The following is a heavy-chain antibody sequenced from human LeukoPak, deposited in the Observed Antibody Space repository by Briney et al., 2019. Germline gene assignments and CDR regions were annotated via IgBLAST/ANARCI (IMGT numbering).Heavy chain of an antibody. CDR2: IGVSGDS. V-gene: IGHV3-23*01. Sequence: PGGSLRLSCAASGFTFTNYWMHWVRQVPGKGLEWVSSIGVSGDSYYADSVKGRFTISRDNSKSTLFLQMNSLRAEDTAVYYCAKSLPYYCDSWGQGTLVTVSS. J-gene: IGHJ4*02. CDR1: GFTFTNYW. CDR3: AKSLPYYCDS.